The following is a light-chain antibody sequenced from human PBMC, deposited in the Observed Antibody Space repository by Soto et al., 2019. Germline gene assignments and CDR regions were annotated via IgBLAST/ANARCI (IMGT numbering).Light chain of an antibody. CDR3: QKSYTTVYT. J-gene: IGKJ2*01. CDR2: DAS. CDR1: QTIGAN. Sequence: DIQMTQSPSSLSASVGDRVTITCRASQTIGANLNWYRQKLGKAPTLLIYDASTLQSGVPSRFSGLGSGTDFALTITSLQPDDSATYYCQKSYTTVYTFGKGTKVDIK. V-gene: IGKV1-39*01.